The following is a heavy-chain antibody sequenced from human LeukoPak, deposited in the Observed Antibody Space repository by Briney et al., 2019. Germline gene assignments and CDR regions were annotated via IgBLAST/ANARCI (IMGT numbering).Heavy chain of an antibody. CDR2: ISWNSGSI. V-gene: IGHV3-9*01. CDR3: AKDFRFDYYGSGTEIDY. Sequence: PGRSLRLSCAASGFTFDDYAMHWVRQAPGKGLEWVSGISWNSGSIGYADSVKGRFTISRDNAKNSLYLQMNSLRAEDTALYYCAKDFRFDYYGSGTEIDYWGQGTLVTVSS. D-gene: IGHD3-10*01. CDR1: GFTFDDYA. J-gene: IGHJ4*02.